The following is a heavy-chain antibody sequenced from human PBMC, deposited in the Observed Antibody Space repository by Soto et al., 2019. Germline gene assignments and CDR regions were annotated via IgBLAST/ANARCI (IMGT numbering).Heavy chain of an antibody. CDR2: ISYDGSNK. Sequence: QVQLVESGGGVVQPGRSLRLSCAASGFTFSSYGMHWVRQAPGKGLEWVAVISYDGSNKYYADSVKGRFTISRDNSKNTLYLQMNSLRDEDTAVYYCANRNYYGSGSEDYWGQGTLVTVSS. D-gene: IGHD3-10*01. CDR1: GFTFSSYG. V-gene: IGHV3-30*18. J-gene: IGHJ4*02. CDR3: ANRNYYGSGSEDY.